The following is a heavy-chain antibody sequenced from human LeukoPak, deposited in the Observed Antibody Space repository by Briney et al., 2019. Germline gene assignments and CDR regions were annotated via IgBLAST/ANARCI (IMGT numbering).Heavy chain of an antibody. CDR2: IYYSGST. Sequence: NPSETPSLTCTVSGGSISSYYWSWIRQPPGKGLEWIGYIYYSGSTNYNPSLKSRVTISVDTSKNQFSLKLSSVTAADTAVYYCARARELGTGYYYYYMDVWGKGTTVTVSS. CDR3: ARARELGTGYYYYYMDV. D-gene: IGHD1-26*01. V-gene: IGHV4-59*01. J-gene: IGHJ6*03. CDR1: GGSISSYY.